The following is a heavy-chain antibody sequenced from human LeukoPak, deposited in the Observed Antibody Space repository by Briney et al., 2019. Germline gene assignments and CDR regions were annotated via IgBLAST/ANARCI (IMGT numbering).Heavy chain of an antibody. CDR1: GGTFSGYA. CDR3: EIFQGTSGDNGNDH. CDR2: IIAMIGTA. J-gene: IGHJ4*02. V-gene: IGHV1-69*13. Sequence: SVKVSCKASGGTFSGYAINWVRRAPGQGLEWMGGIIAMIGTAKYAQRFQGRVTITADESTSTAYMEVSSLRSEDTAVYYCEIFQGTSGDNGNDHWGQGTLVIVSS. D-gene: IGHD1-1*01.